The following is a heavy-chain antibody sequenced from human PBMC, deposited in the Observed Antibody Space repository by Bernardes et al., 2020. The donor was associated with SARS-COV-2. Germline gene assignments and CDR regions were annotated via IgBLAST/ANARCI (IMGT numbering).Heavy chain of an antibody. D-gene: IGHD3-22*01. CDR1: GYTFASYA. Sequence: ASLKVACKASGYTFASYAMHWVRQAPGQRLEWMGWINAGNGNTKYSQKFQGRVTITRDTSASTAYMELSSLRSEDTAVYYCARSNYYDSSGLDYWGQGTLVTVSS. CDR2: INAGNGNT. J-gene: IGHJ4*02. CDR3: ARSNYYDSSGLDY. V-gene: IGHV1-3*01.